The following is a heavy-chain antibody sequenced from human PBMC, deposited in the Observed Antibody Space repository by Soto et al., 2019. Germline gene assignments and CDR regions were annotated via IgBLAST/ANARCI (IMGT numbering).Heavy chain of an antibody. J-gene: IGHJ6*02. CDR1: GFTFSSYA. CDR3: ARDRLTTVVTWPYYYYGMDV. Sequence: GGSLRLSCAASGFTFSSYAMHWVRQAPGKGLEWVAVISYDGSNKYYADSVKGRFTISRDNSKNTLYLQMNSLRAEDTAVYYCARDRLTTVVTWPYYYYGMDVWGQGTTVTVSS. D-gene: IGHD4-17*01. V-gene: IGHV3-30-3*01. CDR2: ISYDGSNK.